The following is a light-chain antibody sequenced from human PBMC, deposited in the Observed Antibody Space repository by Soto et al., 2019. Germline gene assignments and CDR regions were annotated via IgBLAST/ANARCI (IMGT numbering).Light chain of an antibody. V-gene: IGKV1-13*02. CDR1: QGISSA. CDR3: QQFNSYPQT. Sequence: AIQLTQSPSSLSASVGDRVTITCLASQGISSALAWYQQKPGKAPKLLIYDASSLESGVPSRFSGSGSGTDFTLTSSSLQPEDFATYYCQQFNSYPQTFGGGTKVEIK. CDR2: DAS. J-gene: IGKJ4*01.